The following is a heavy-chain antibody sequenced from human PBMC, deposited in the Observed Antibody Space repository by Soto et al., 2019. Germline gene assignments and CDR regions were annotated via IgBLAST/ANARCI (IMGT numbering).Heavy chain of an antibody. V-gene: IGHV3-66*01. CDR2: IYGTTNI. CDR1: GLTVDTNY. J-gene: IGHJ4*02. D-gene: IGHD3-10*01. CDR3: ARGPYASGSYSLDY. Sequence: PGGSLRLSCAASGLTVDTNYMSWVRQAPGKGLEWVSIIYGTTNIYYADSVKGRFTVSRDISRNTLSLQMDSLRAEDTAMYFCARGPYASGSYSLDYWGQGTLVTVSS.